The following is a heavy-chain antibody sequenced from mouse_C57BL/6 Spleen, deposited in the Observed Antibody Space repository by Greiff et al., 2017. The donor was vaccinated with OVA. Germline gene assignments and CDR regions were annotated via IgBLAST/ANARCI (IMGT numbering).Heavy chain of an antibody. D-gene: IGHD2-2*01. CDR2: IDPSDSYT. V-gene: IGHV1-50*01. CDR3: YGYDAWFAY. CDR1: GYTFTSYW. J-gene: IGHJ3*01. Sequence: QVQLQQSGAELVKPGASVKLSCKASGYTFTSYWMQWVKQRPGQGLEWIGEIDPSDSYTNYNQKFKGKATLTVDTSSSTAYMQLSSLTSEDSAVYYCYGYDAWFAYWGQGTLVTVSA.